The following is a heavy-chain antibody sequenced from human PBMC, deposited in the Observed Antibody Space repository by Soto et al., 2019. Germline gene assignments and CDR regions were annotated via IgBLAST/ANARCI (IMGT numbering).Heavy chain of an antibody. CDR1: GYTFTSYD. Sequence: SVKVSCKASGYTFTSYDINWVRQATGQGLEWMGGIIPIFGTANYAQKFQGRVTITADESTSTAYMELSSLRSEDAAVYYCANPVANDAFDIWGQGTMVTVSS. CDR3: ANPVANDAFDI. D-gene: IGHD2-21*01. CDR2: IIPIFGTA. J-gene: IGHJ3*02. V-gene: IGHV1-69*13.